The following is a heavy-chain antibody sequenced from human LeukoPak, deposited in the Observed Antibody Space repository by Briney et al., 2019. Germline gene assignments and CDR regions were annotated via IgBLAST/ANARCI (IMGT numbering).Heavy chain of an antibody. CDR3: AKENYNSGPTPLFDF. CDR2: ISAYNGNT. Sequence: ASVKVSCKASGYTFSSYGISWVRQAPGQGLEWMGWISAYNGNTYYAQNLQGRVTMTTDTSTSTAYMELRSLRPDDTAVYYCAKENYNSGPTPLFDFWGQGTLVTVSS. D-gene: IGHD3-10*01. V-gene: IGHV1-18*01. J-gene: IGHJ4*02. CDR1: GYTFSSYG.